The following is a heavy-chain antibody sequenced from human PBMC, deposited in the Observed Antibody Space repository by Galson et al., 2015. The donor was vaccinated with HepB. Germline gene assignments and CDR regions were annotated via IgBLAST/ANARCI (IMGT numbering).Heavy chain of an antibody. CDR2: TYYRSKWYN. CDR1: GDSVSSNSAA. J-gene: IGHJ4*02. D-gene: IGHD6-19*01. V-gene: IGHV6-1*01. CDR3: ARDREDSSGWYLAIDY. Sequence: ISGDSVSSNSAAWNWIRQSPSRGLEWLGRTYYRSKWYNDYAVSVKSRITINPDTSKNQFSLQLNSVTPEDTAVYYCARDREDSSGWYLAIDYWGQGTLVTVSS.